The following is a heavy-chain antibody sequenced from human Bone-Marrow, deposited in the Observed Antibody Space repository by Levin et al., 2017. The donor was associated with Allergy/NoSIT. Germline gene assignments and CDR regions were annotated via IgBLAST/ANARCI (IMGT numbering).Heavy chain of an antibody. CDR3: ARDKMDSSGWYSLYYYGMDV. V-gene: IGHV3-33*01. J-gene: IGHJ6*02. CDR1: GFTFSSYG. D-gene: IGHD6-19*01. CDR2: IWYDGSNK. Sequence: GGSLRLSCAASGFTFSSYGMHWVRQAPGKGLEWVAVIWYDGSNKYYADSVKGRFTISRDNSKNTLYLQMNSLRAEDTAVYYCARDKMDSSGWYSLYYYGMDVWGQGTTVTVSS.